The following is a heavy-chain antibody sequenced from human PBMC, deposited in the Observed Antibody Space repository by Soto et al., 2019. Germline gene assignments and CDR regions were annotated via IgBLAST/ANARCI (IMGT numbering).Heavy chain of an antibody. CDR3: ARSLRGAPVQDVFDI. CDR2: VSVGGDNT. J-gene: IGHJ3*02. D-gene: IGHD1-26*01. V-gene: IGHV3-23*01. CDR1: GFTFSNYA. Sequence: EVQLLESGGGLVQPGGSLRLSCVASGFTFSNYAMCWVRQAPGKGLEWVSGVSVGGDNTYYADSVKARFTILRDNSKNSLWLQMNTLGGEDTALHHCARSLRGAPVQDVFDIWGQGTMVTDS.